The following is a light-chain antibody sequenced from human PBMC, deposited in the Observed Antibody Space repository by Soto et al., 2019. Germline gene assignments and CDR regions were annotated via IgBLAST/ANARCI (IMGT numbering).Light chain of an antibody. CDR2: DDN. CDR3: GSWDSSLSAYV. J-gene: IGLJ1*01. CDR1: SSNIGGDS. Sequence: QSVLTQPPSECAAPGQKVTISCSGSSSNIGGDSVSWYQQLPGTAPKLLIYDDNKRPSGIPGRFSGSKSGTSATLGITGFQTGDEADYYCGSWDSSLSAYVFGTGTKVTVL. V-gene: IGLV1-51*01.